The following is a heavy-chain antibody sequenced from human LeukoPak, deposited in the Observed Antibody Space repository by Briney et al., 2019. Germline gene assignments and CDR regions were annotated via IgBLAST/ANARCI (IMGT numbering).Heavy chain of an antibody. CDR1: GGSISSYY. J-gene: IGHJ4*02. CDR2: IYYSGST. Sequence: SSETLSLTCTVSGGSISSYYWSWIRQPPGKGLEWIGYIYYSGSTNYNPSLKSRVTISVDTSKNQFSLKLSSVTAADTAVYYCARQTPPLYCSGGSCYSGVLDYWGQGTLVTVSS. V-gene: IGHV4-59*08. D-gene: IGHD2-15*01. CDR3: ARQTPPLYCSGGSCYSGVLDY.